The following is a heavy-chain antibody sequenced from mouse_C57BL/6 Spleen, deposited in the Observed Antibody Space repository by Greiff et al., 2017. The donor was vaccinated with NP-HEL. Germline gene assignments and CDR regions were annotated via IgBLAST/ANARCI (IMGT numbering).Heavy chain of an antibody. D-gene: IGHD2-2*01. J-gene: IGHJ4*01. CDR3: ARDGYEGYAMDY. V-gene: IGHV5-17*01. CDR2: ISSGSSTI. CDR1: GFTFSDYG. Sequence: EVKLVESGGGLVKPGGSLKLSCAASGFTFSDYGMHWVRQAPEKGLEWVAYISSGSSTIYYADTVKGRFTISGDNAKNTLFLQMTSLRSEDTAMYYCARDGYEGYAMDYWGQGTSVTVSS.